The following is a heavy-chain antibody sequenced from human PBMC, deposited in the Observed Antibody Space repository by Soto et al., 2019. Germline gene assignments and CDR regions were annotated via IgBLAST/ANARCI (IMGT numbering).Heavy chain of an antibody. CDR2: ISGYNRKT. CDR1: GYTFTSYG. V-gene: IGHV1-18*01. J-gene: IGHJ6*02. D-gene: IGHD2-21*02. Sequence: QVQLVQSGGEVRKPGASVTVSCKASGYTFTSYGISWVRQAPGQGLEWMGWISGYNRKTNYAQKVQDRVTMTTDTSKRTVYLELRSRRFDDTAVYYCAREGDVPYYYYGMDVWGQGTTVTVSS. CDR3: AREGDVPYYYYGMDV.